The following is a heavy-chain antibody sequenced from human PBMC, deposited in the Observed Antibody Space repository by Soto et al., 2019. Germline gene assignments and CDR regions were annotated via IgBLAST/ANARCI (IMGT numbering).Heavy chain of an antibody. Sequence: SETLCLTCTVAGGSISSYCWSWIRQPPGKGLEWIGYIYYSGSTNYNPSLKSRVTISVDTSKNQFSLKLSSVTAADTAVYYCARGKHCSSTSCPPGGWFDPWGQGTLVTVSS. J-gene: IGHJ5*02. CDR2: IYYSGST. D-gene: IGHD2-2*01. V-gene: IGHV4-59*01. CDR1: GGSISSYC. CDR3: ARGKHCSSTSCPPGGWFDP.